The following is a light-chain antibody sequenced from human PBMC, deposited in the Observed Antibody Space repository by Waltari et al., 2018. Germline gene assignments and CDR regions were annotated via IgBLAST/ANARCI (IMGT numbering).Light chain of an antibody. V-gene: IGKV3-20*01. Sequence: EIVLTQPQGTLSLSPGERATLSCRASQSVSRALAWYQQKPGQAPRLLIYGTSNRATGIPDRFSGSGSGTDFSLTISRLEPEDVAVYFCQHYVRLPATFGQGTKVEIK. CDR1: QSVSRA. CDR2: GTS. J-gene: IGKJ1*01. CDR3: QHYVRLPAT.